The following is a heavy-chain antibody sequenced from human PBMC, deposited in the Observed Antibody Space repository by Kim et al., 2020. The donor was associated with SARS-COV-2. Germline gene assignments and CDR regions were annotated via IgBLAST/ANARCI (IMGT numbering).Heavy chain of an antibody. J-gene: IGHJ6*02. D-gene: IGHD2-15*01. Sequence: SETLSLTCTVSGGSISSSSYYWGWIRQPPGKGLEWIGSIYYSGSTYYNPSLKSRVTISVDTSKNQFSLKLSSVTAADTAVYYCARDCRGGSCYYYYGMDVWGQGTTVTVSS. V-gene: IGHV4-39*07. CDR3: ARDCRGGSCYYYYGMDV. CDR2: IYYSGST. CDR1: GGSISSSSYY.